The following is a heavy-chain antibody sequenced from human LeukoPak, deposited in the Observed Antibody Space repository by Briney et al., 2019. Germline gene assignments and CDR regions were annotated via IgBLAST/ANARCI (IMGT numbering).Heavy chain of an antibody. CDR2: ISYDGSNK. CDR3: AKDRATMAKKTLFYYYYYGMDV. D-gene: IGHD5-12*01. Sequence: GGSLRLSCAASGFTFSSYGMHWVRQAPGKGLEWVAVISYDGSNKYYADSVKGRFTISRDNSKNMLYLQMNSLRAEDTAVYYCAKDRATMAKKTLFYYYYYGMDVWGQGTTVTVSS. V-gene: IGHV3-30*18. J-gene: IGHJ6*02. CDR1: GFTFSSYG.